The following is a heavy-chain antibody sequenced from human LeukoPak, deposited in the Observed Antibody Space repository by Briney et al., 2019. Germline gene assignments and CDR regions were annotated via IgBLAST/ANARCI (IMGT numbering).Heavy chain of an antibody. D-gene: IGHD3-22*01. V-gene: IGHV4-59*01. Sequence: PSETLSLTCIVSGGSIGSYYWSWIRQPPGKGLEWIGYIYYSGSTNYNPSLKSRVTISVDTSKNQFSLKLSSVTAADTAVYYCARAYSGYYSNWFDPWGQGTLVTVSS. CDR3: ARAYSGYYSNWFDP. CDR2: IYYSGST. CDR1: GGSIGSYY. J-gene: IGHJ5*02.